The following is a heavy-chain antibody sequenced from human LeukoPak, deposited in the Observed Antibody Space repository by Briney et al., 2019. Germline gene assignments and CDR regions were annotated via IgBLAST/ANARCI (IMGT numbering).Heavy chain of an antibody. CDR3: AGLVGRYSSGLYYYYFDY. D-gene: IGHD3-22*01. CDR1: SDSINSLDL. Sequence: SETLSLTCTVSSDSINSLDLWSWVRQPPGKGLEWIGEMYLSGTTHSNPSVKSRVTISIDKSKSQFFLNLSSVTAADTAVYYCAGLVGRYSSGLYYYYFDYWGQGTLVTVSS. V-gene: IGHV4-4*02. CDR2: MYLSGTT. J-gene: IGHJ4*02.